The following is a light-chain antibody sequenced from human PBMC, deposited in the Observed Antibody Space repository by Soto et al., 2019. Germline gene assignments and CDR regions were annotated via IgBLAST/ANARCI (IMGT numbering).Light chain of an antibody. CDR1: QSVSSN. CDR2: CAS. Sequence: EIVMTQSPATLSVSPGERATLSCRASQSVSSNLAWYQQNPGQAPRILIYCASTRATGITARFCGSRYGTEFTLTISSLQSEDFAVYYCQQYNNWPPWTFGQGTKVEIK. CDR3: QQYNNWPPWT. V-gene: IGKV3-15*01. J-gene: IGKJ1*01.